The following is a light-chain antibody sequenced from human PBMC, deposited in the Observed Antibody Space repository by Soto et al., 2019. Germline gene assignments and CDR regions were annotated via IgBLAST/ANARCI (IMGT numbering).Light chain of an antibody. CDR3: QQYYDDPPP. J-gene: IGKJ3*01. Sequence: IQVTPAPSSLSASVGDRVTITCRASQCIRTSLTWYQQTTGKPPSLLIFAASTLQSGVPSRFSGSGSGTDLTLTIRSLQPEDFATYYCQQYYDDPPPFGAGTKVDVK. CDR1: QCIRTS. V-gene: IGKV1D-13*01. CDR2: AAS.